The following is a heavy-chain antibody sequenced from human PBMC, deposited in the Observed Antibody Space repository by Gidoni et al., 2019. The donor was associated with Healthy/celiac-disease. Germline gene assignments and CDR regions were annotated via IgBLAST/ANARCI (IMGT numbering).Heavy chain of an antibody. CDR3: ARAEGSTIFGVVITYFDY. CDR2: ISGRGGST. D-gene: IGHD3-3*01. V-gene: IGHV3-23*01. CDR1: VFPFSRSA. J-gene: IGHJ4*02. Sequence: EVQLLESGGGLVHPGGSLRLSCAASVFPFSRSAMSWVRQAPGKGLGWVSDISGRGGSTYYADSVKGRFTISRDNSKNTLYLQMKSRRDEDTAVYYCARAEGSTIFGVVITYFDYGGQGTLVTVSS.